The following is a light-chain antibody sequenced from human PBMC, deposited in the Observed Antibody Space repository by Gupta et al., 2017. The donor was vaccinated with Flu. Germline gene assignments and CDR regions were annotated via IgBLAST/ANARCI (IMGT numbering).Light chain of an antibody. CDR1: QNIEGS. Sequence: EVVLTQSPDLQSVTPKEKVTITCRASQNIEGSLHWYQQKPGQSPKLLIKYASQSMSGVPSSFSGSGSGTEFTLTISSLEAEDAAAYYCHQTYSIPWTFGQGTKVEI. CDR3: HQTYSIPWT. J-gene: IGKJ1*01. V-gene: IGKV6D-21*02. CDR2: YAS.